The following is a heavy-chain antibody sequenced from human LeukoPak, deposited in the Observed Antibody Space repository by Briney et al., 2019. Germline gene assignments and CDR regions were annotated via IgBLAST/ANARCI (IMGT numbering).Heavy chain of an antibody. CDR2: ISGNSGNI. J-gene: IGHJ4*02. CDR1: GFIFSNFG. Sequence: GGSLRLSCAACGFIFSNFGMNWVRQAPGKGLQWVSYISGNSGNIYYADSVKGRFTISRHNAKNSLYLQMNSLEAEDTAVYYCARDLGYSYALRADYWGQGTLVTVSS. D-gene: IGHD5-18*01. V-gene: IGHV3-48*01. CDR3: ARDLGYSYALRADY.